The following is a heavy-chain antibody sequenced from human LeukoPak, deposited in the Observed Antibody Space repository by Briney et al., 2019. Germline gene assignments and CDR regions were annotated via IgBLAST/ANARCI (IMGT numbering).Heavy chain of an antibody. Sequence: PSETLSLTCAVYGGSFSGYFWTWIRQPPGKGLEWIGEINDSGSTKYNPSLKSRVTISVDTSKNQFSLKLSSVTDADTAVYYCARLGGAIDYWGQGTLVTVSS. V-gene: IGHV4-34*01. CDR2: INDSGST. CDR1: GGSFSGYF. D-gene: IGHD3-16*02. CDR3: ARLGGAIDY. J-gene: IGHJ4*02.